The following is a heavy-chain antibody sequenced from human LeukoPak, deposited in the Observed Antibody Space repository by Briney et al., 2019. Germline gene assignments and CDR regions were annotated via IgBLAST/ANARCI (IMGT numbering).Heavy chain of an antibody. CDR2: IYPGDCDT. Sequence: GGALKISCKGSGYCFTSYWIGWVRQMPGKGLEWMGIIYPGDCDTRYSPSFQGQVTIPADKSISTASLQRSSLKASDTAMYYCARLRIQLWLRTLGYNWFDPCGQGHVVPVTS. CDR1: GYCFTSYW. CDR3: ARLRIQLWLRTLGYNWFDP. D-gene: IGHD5-18*01. V-gene: IGHV5-51*01. J-gene: IGHJ5*02.